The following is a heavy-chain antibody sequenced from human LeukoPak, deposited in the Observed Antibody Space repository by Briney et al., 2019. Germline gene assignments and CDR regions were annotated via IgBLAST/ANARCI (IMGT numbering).Heavy chain of an antibody. CDR2: INHSGST. D-gene: IGHD4-11*01. Sequence: SETLSLTCAVYGGSFSGYYRSWIRQPPGKGLEWSGEINHSGSTNYNPSLKSRVTISVDKSKNQFSLKLSSVTAADTAVYYCARRTTVTIPFGYWGQGTLVTVSS. V-gene: IGHV4-34*01. J-gene: IGHJ4*02. CDR1: GGSFSGYY. CDR3: ARRTTVTIPFGY.